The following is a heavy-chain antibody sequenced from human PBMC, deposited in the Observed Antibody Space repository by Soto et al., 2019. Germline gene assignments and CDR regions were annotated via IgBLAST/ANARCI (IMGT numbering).Heavy chain of an antibody. V-gene: IGHV3-23*01. CDR1: GLTFSTYA. D-gene: IGHD3-10*01. Sequence: EVQLLGSGGGLVQPGGSLRLSCAASGLTFSTYAMSWVRQAPGKGLEWVSSISGNGANTYYTDSVKGRFIIFRDNSKNTRFLQMDSLSAEDTALHYCAKDRPNYYGSGGGYYKAGGDYWGQGTLVTVSS. CDR3: AKDRPNYYGSGGGYYKAGGDY. J-gene: IGHJ4*02. CDR2: ISGNGANT.